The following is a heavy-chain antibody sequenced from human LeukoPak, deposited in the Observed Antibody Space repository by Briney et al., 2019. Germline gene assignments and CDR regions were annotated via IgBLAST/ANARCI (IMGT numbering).Heavy chain of an antibody. V-gene: IGHV3-21*01. Sequence: PGGSLRLSCAASGFTFSSYSMNWVRQAPGKGLEWVSSISSSSSYIYYADSVKGRFTISRDNAKNSLYLQMNSLRAEDTAVYYCARGGEPIWDYYGMGVWGQGTTVTVSS. J-gene: IGHJ6*02. CDR2: ISSSSSYI. CDR1: GFTFSSYS. CDR3: ARGGEPIWDYYGMGV. D-gene: IGHD3-16*01.